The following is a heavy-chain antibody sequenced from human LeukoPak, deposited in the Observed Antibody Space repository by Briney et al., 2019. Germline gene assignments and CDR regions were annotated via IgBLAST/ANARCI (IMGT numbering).Heavy chain of an antibody. CDR1: GFTVSSNY. CDR3: ARIVLEYYYYYYMDV. D-gene: IGHD2-15*01. J-gene: IGHJ6*03. V-gene: IGHV3-66*01. CDR2: IYSGGST. Sequence: QTGGSLRLSCAVSGFTVSSNYMSWVRQAPGKGLEWVSVIYSGGSTYYADSVKGRFTISRDNSKNTLYLQMNSLRAEDTAVYYCARIVLEYYYYYYMDVWSKGTTVTVSS.